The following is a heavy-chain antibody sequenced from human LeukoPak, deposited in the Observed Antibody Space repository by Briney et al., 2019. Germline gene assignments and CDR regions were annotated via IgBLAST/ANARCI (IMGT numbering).Heavy chain of an antibody. J-gene: IGHJ5*02. CDR1: GGSISSSSYY. CDR2: INHSGST. V-gene: IGHV4-39*07. D-gene: IGHD3/OR15-3a*01. Sequence: PSETLSLTCTVSGGSISSSSYYWSWIRQPPGKGLEWIGEINHSGSTNYNPSLKSRVTISVDTSKNQFSLKLSSVTAADTAVYYCARGLGPWTAWGQGTLVTVSS. CDR3: ARGLGPWTA.